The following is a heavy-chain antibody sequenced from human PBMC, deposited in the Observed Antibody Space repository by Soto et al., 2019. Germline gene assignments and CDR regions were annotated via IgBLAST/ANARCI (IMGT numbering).Heavy chain of an antibody. CDR3: AKQLVPWRLFDY. J-gene: IGHJ4*02. Sequence: GGSLRLSCAASGFTVSSKYMSWVRQAPGKGLEWVSLIQSGGTTYYADSVKGRFTISRDNSKNTLYLQMNSLRAEDTAVYYCAKQLVPWRLFDYWGQGTLVTVSS. V-gene: IGHV3-53*01. D-gene: IGHD6-6*01. CDR2: IQSGGTT. CDR1: GFTVSSKY.